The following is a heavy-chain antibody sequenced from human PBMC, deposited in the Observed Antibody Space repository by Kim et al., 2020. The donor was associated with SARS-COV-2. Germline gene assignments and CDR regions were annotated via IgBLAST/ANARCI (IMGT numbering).Heavy chain of an antibody. CDR2: SDT. J-gene: IGHJ3*01. Sequence: SDTRYSPSFRGQVTISADKSITTAYLQWSSLKASDTAMYYCARHWAFDVWGQGTMVTVSS. CDR3: ARHWAFDV. V-gene: IGHV5-51*01.